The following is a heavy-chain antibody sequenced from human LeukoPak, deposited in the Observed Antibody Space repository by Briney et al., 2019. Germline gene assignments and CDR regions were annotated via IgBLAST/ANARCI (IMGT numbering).Heavy chain of an antibody. J-gene: IGHJ4*01. Sequence: GGSLRLSCAASGFTFSDDSFNWVRQAPGKGLEWVSSISSSSSYKYYADSLKGRFTISRDNAKNSLYLQVNSLRAEDTAVYYCARINDIDNSYHLDFWGHGTLVTVSS. CDR1: GFTFSDDS. CDR3: ARINDIDNSYHLDF. CDR2: ISSSSSYK. D-gene: IGHD2-15*01. V-gene: IGHV3-21*01.